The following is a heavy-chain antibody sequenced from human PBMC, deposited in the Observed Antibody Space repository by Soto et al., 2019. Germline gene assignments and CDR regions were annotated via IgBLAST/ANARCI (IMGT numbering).Heavy chain of an antibody. D-gene: IGHD3-3*01. Sequence: GGSLRLSCAASGFTFSNAWMSWVRQAPGKGLEWVGRIKSKTDGGTTDYAAPVKGRFTISRDDSKNTLYLQMNSLKTEDTAVYYCTTDFLPLEWLRLLDYWGQGTLVTVSS. CDR1: GFTFSNAW. J-gene: IGHJ4*02. CDR2: IKSKTDGGTT. V-gene: IGHV3-15*01. CDR3: TTDFLPLEWLRLLDY.